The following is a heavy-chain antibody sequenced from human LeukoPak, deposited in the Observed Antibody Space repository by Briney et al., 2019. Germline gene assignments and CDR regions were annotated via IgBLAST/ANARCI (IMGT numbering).Heavy chain of an antibody. V-gene: IGHV4-59*01. D-gene: IGHD3-10*01. CDR2: IYYSGST. CDR1: GGSINSYY. CDR3: ARAGAWQIDP. J-gene: IGHJ5*02. Sequence: SETLSLTCTVSGGSINSYYWSWIRQPPGKGLEWIGYIYYSGSTHYNPSLKSRATISVDRSKNQFSLKLSSVTAADTAIYYCARAGAWQIDPWGQGTLVTVSS.